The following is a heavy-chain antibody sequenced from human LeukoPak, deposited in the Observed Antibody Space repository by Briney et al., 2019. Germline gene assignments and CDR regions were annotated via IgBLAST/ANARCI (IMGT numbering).Heavy chain of an antibody. CDR2: IYHSGST. J-gene: IGHJ5*02. Sequence: SETLSPTCTVSGGSISSGGYYWSWIRQSPGKGLEWIGYIYHSGSTYYNPSLKSRVTISVDRSKNQFSLKLSSVTAADTAVYYCARENWNYPKNWFDPWGQGTLVTVSS. V-gene: IGHV4-30-2*06. D-gene: IGHD1-7*01. CDR1: GGSISSGGYY. CDR3: ARENWNYPKNWFDP.